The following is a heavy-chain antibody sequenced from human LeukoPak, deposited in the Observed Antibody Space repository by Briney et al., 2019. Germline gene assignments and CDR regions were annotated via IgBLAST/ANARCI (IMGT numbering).Heavy chain of an antibody. D-gene: IGHD3-10*01. CDR2: ISYDGSNK. CDR1: GFTFSSYG. CDR3: ARVIYDSGSYNQPFDY. J-gene: IGHJ4*02. V-gene: IGHV3-30*03. Sequence: PGRSLRLSCAASGFTFSSYGMHWVRQAPGKGLEWVAVISYDGSNKYYADSVKGRFTISRDNSKSTLYLQMNSLRAEDTAVYYCARVIYDSGSYNQPFDYWGQGTLVTVSS.